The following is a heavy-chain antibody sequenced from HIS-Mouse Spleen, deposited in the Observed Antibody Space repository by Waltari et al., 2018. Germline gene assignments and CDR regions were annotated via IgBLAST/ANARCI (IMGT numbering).Heavy chain of an antibody. CDR3: AHSRGSYDAFDI. Sequence: QITLKESGPTLVKPTQTLTLTCTFSGFPLSTSGVGGGWIRQPSGKALEWLALIYWDADKRYSPSLKSRLTITKDTSKNQVVLTMTNMDPVDTATYYCAHSRGSYDAFDIWGQGTMVTVSS. D-gene: IGHD3-10*01. CDR1: GFPLSTSGVG. J-gene: IGHJ3*02. V-gene: IGHV2-5*02. CDR2: IYWDADK.